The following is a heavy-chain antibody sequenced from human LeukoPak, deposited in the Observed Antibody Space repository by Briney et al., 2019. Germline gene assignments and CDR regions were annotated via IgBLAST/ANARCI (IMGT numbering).Heavy chain of an antibody. Sequence: GGSLRLSCAASGFTFSSYSMNWVRQAPGKGLEWVSCISSTSDYIYYADSVKGRFTISRDNAKNSLYLQMSSLRAEDTGVYYCATTLNIATPGHLWGQGALVTASS. V-gene: IGHV3-21*01. CDR2: ISSTSDYI. J-gene: IGHJ4*02. CDR1: GFTFSSYS. D-gene: IGHD6-13*01. CDR3: ATTLNIATPGHL.